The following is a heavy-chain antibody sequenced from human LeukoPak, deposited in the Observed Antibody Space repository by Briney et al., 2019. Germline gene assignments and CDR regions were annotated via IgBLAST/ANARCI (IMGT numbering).Heavy chain of an antibody. CDR3: AARDGGDYPYFDY. CDR2: IYTGSNT. V-gene: IGHV3-66*02. D-gene: IGHD4-17*01. J-gene: IGHJ4*02. Sequence: PGGPLTLSCAACGFTVNRKHMTGVRKARGEGLEWISFIYTGSNTYYADAVKGRFTVSRDNSKTTLYLQMNSLRDEDTGVYRCAARDGGDYPYFDYWGPGTLVTVSS. CDR1: GFTVNRKH.